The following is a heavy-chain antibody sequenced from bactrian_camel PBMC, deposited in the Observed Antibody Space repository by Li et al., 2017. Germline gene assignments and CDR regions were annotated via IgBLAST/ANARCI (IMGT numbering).Heavy chain of an antibody. J-gene: IGHJ4*01. Sequence: HVQLVESGGGSVQPGGSLTLRCVASGDTSSTTTMGWFRQAPGKEREGVAVKLLGSNAWYTAYAVQGRFTISQDNAKKMIELQMNDLKPEDTGMYYCVTASLYRSCGGLDPATYNYWGLGTQVTVS. CDR1: GDTSSTTT. V-gene: IGHV3S53*01. D-gene: IGHD2*01. CDR2: KLLGSNA. CDR3: VTASLYRSCGGLDPATYNY.